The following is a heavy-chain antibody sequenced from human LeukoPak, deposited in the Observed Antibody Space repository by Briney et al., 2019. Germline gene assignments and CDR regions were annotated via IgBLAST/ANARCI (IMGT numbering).Heavy chain of an antibody. J-gene: IGHJ4*02. CDR3: ARHVWLQPIDD. Sequence: SETLSLTCSVSGGSINSYYWSWIRQSPGKGLEWIGYIYYSGSTHYNPSLKSRVTISVDTSKNQFSLMLRSVTPADTAVYDCARHVWLQPIDDWSQGTLVTVSS. V-gene: IGHV4-59*08. CDR2: IYYSGST. D-gene: IGHD3-9*01. CDR1: GGSINSYY.